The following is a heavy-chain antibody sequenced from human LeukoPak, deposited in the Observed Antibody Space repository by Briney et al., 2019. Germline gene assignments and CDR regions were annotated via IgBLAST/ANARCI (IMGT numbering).Heavy chain of an antibody. CDR1: LGFLRRSDYY. J-gene: IGHJ5*02. CDR3: GRARVWICKENTGQLRFDP. V-gene: IGHV4-61*08. CDR2: IYYTGRT. D-gene: IGHD2-2*03. Sequence: SETLLLTCTVCLGFLRRSDYYRRWLRQPPGKGLEWIGYIYYTGRTNYNPSLKSRFTILVDTSNNQFSLKMTSVSAADAAVYHRGRARVWICKENTGQLRFDPWGQGTLVTVSS.